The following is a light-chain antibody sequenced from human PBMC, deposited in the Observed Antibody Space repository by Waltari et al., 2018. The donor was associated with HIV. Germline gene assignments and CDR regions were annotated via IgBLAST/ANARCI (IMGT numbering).Light chain of an antibody. J-gene: IGLJ2*01. Sequence: QSVLTQPPSVSGAPGQRVTISCTGNSPNIGAGYDVHRYQQLPGKAPKLLISDNTNRPSGVPDRFSGSKSGTSASLAITGLRAEDEADYYCQSYPASLTVSLIFGGGTRLTVL. CDR3: QSYPASLTVSLI. CDR1: SPNIGAGYD. CDR2: DNT. V-gene: IGLV1-40*01.